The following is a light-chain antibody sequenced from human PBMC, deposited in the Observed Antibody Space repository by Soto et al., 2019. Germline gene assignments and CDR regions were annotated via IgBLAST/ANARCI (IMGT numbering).Light chain of an antibody. Sequence: QSVLTQPPSVSGAPGQRVTISCTGSSSNIGAGYDVHWYQQLPGTAPKLLIYGPRXXESAVHGRLYGYNSGKSASLATTGLQAEDEADYYCQSYDSALSALYVFGTGTKVTAL. V-gene: IGLV1-40*01. CDR2: GPR. CDR3: QSYDSALSALYV. CDR1: SSNIGAGYD. J-gene: IGLJ1*01.